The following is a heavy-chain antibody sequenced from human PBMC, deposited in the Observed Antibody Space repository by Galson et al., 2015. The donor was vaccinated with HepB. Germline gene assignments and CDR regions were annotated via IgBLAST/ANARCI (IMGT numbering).Heavy chain of an antibody. CDR1: GYTFTRYY. CDR2: INPSGGSA. Sequence: SVKVSCKASGYTFTRYYIQWVRQAPGQGLEWMGIINPSGGSASYAQKFQGRVTMTRDTSTSTVYMELSSLRSDDTAVYYCARASDGIWGQGTMVTVSS. J-gene: IGHJ3*02. V-gene: IGHV1-46*01. CDR3: ARASDGI. D-gene: IGHD3-10*01.